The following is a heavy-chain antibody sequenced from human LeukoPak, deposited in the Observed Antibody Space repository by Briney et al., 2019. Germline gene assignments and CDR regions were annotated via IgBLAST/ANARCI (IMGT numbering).Heavy chain of an antibody. CDR1: GFTLSSYW. D-gene: IGHD3-10*01. V-gene: IGHV3-15*01. CDR3: TTELLWFGELF. Sequence: GGSLRLSCTASGFTLSSYWMTWVRQAPGKGLEWVGRIKSKTDGGTTDYAAPVKGRFTISRDDSKNTLYLQMNSLKTEDTAVYYCTTELLWFGELFWGQGTLVTVSS. CDR2: IKSKTDGGTT. J-gene: IGHJ4*02.